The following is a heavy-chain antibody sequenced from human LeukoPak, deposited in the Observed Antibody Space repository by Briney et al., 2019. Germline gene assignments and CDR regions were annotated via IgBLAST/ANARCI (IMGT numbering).Heavy chain of an antibody. CDR3: AKLAISTDAFDM. J-gene: IGHJ3*02. D-gene: IGHD3-9*01. CDR2: ISGSGGST. CDR1: GFTFSSYA. Sequence: GGSLTLSCAASGFTFSSYAMSWVPQAPGRGLEWVSAISGSGGSTYHAASVQGRFTITRDNSKNTLYLQMNSLRAEDTAGYYCAKLAISTDAFDMWGQGTMLTVSS. V-gene: IGHV3-23*01.